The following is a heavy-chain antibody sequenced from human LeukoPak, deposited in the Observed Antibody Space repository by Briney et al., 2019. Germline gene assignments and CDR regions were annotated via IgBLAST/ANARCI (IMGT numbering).Heavy chain of an antibody. CDR3: ARGVGGY. Sequence: GGSLRLSCAASGFTFSRYWMSWVRQAPGKGLEWVASIKQDGSEKYYVDSVKGRFTISKDNAKNSLSLQMNSLRAEDRGVYYCARGVGGYWGQGTLVTVSS. V-gene: IGHV3-7*01. CDR1: GFTFSRYW. J-gene: IGHJ4*02. D-gene: IGHD1-26*01. CDR2: IKQDGSEK.